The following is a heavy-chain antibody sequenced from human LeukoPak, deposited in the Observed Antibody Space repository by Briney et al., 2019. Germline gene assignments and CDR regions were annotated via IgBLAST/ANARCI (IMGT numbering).Heavy chain of an antibody. V-gene: IGHV3-7*04. CDR1: GFTFSSYW. Sequence: GGSLRLSCAASGFTFSSYWMTWVRQAPGKGLEWVANIKQDGSARHYVGSVQGRFTISRDNAKTSLYLQMNSLRAEDTAVYYCARDYYASGTHDFWGQGTLVTVSS. D-gene: IGHD3-10*01. CDR2: IKQDGSAR. J-gene: IGHJ4*02. CDR3: ARDYYASGTHDF.